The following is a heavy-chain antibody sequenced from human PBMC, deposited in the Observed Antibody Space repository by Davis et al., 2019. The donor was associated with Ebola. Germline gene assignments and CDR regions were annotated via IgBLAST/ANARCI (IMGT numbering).Heavy chain of an antibody. CDR1: GYTFTSYY. Sequence: ASVKVSCKASGYTFTSYYMHWVRQAPGQGLEWMGIINPSGGSTSYAQKFQGRVTMTRDTSTSTVYMELSSLRSEDTAVYYCARGTVFGVVRYYYYGMDVWGQGTTVTVSS. CDR2: INPSGGST. V-gene: IGHV1-46*01. D-gene: IGHD3-3*01. CDR3: ARGTVFGVVRYYYYGMDV. J-gene: IGHJ6*02.